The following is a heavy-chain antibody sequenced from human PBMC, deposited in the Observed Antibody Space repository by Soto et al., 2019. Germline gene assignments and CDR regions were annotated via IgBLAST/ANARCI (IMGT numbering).Heavy chain of an antibody. CDR2: IDPSDSYT. Sequence: GESLKISCKGSGCSFTSYWISWVRQMPGKGLEWMGRIDPSDSYTNYSPSFQGHVTISADKSISTAYLQWSSLKASDTAMYYCAATFGVVTPIYYYGMDVRGQGPKVTVSS. CDR3: AATFGVVTPIYYYGMDV. V-gene: IGHV5-10-1*01. D-gene: IGHD3-3*01. J-gene: IGHJ6*02. CDR1: GCSFTSYW.